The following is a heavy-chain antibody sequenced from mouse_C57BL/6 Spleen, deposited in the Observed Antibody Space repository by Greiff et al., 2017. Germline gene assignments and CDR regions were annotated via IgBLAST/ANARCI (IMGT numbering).Heavy chain of an antibody. Sequence: ESGPGLVKPSQSLSLTCSVTGYSITSGYYWNWIRQFPGNKLEWMGYISYDGSNNYNPSLKNRISITRDTSKNQFFLKLNSVTTEDTATYYCAREDYGSSIHWYFDVWGTGTTVTVSS. CDR3: AREDYGSSIHWYFDV. CDR2: ISYDGSN. D-gene: IGHD1-1*01. V-gene: IGHV3-6*01. J-gene: IGHJ1*03. CDR1: GYSITSGYY.